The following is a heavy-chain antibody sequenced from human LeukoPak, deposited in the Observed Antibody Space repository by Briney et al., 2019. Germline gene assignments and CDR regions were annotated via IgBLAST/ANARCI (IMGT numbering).Heavy chain of an antibody. Sequence: SETLSLTCTVSGGSIGTYYWSWVRQSPGTGLEWIGYIYVTGTRYNPYLQSRVTISVDRSRNQFFLKMTSVTAADTAVYYCARHIGGGIEDMDVWGRGAKVTVSS. J-gene: IGHJ6*03. CDR2: IYVTGT. V-gene: IGHV4-59*08. CDR1: GGSIGTYY. CDR3: ARHIGGGIEDMDV. D-gene: IGHD3-16*02.